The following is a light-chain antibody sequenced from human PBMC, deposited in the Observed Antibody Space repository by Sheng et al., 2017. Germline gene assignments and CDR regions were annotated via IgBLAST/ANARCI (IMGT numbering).Light chain of an antibody. J-gene: IGLJ1*01. CDR3: CSYTSSSPYV. Sequence: QSALTQPASVSGSPGQSITISCTGTSSDVGGCNYVSWYQQHPGKAPKLMIYDVSNRPSGVSNRFSGSKSGNTASLSISGLQAEDEAEYYCCSYTSSSPYVFGTGTQVTVL. CDR2: DVS. CDR1: SSDVGGCNY. V-gene: IGLV2-14*03.